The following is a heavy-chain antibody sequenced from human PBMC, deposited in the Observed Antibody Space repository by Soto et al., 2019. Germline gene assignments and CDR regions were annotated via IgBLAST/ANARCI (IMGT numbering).Heavy chain of an antibody. D-gene: IGHD3-22*01. J-gene: IGHJ4*02. V-gene: IGHV4-4*02. CDR2: IYHSGST. CDR1: GGSISSSNW. CDR3: ASNQDFYDSSGYYY. Sequence: SETLSLTCAVSGGSISSSNWWSWVRQPPGKGLEWIGEIYHSGSTNYNPSLKSRVTISMDKSKNQFSLRLNSVTTADTAVYYCASNQDFYDSSGYYYWGQGTLVTVSS.